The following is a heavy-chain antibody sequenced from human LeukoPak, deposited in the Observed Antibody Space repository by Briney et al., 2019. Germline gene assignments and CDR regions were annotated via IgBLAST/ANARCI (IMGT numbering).Heavy chain of an antibody. CDR3: ARGVGSTAVLDH. D-gene: IGHD1-26*01. J-gene: IGHJ4*02. Sequence: ASVKVSCKASGYTFTGYYIFWMRQAPGQGLEWMGWINLKNGTTKYAQKSQGRVTLTRDTSISTAYMEISRVTYDDTAVCFCARGVGSTAVLDHWGQGTLVTVSS. CDR2: INLKNGTT. V-gene: IGHV1-2*02. CDR1: GYTFTGYY.